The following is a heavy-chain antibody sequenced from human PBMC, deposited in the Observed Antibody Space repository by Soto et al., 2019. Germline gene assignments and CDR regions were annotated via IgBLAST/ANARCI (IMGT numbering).Heavy chain of an antibody. J-gene: IGHJ4*02. CDR1: GFTFSSYA. D-gene: IGHD2-2*01. V-gene: IGHV3-23*01. Sequence: EVHLLESGGGLVQPGGSLRLSCAASGFTFSSYAMTWVRQAPGKGLEWVSAISGSGGSTYYADSVKGRFTISRDNSKNTLYLQMNSLRAEDTAVYYCAKGPGYCSSTSCPPDYWGQGTLVTVSS. CDR3: AKGPGYCSSTSCPPDY. CDR2: ISGSGGST.